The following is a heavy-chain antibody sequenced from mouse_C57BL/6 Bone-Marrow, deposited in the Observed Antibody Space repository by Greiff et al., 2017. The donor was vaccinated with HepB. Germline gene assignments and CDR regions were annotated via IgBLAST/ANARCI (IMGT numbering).Heavy chain of an antibody. V-gene: IGHV1-37*01. Sequence: VHVKQSGPELVKPGASVKISCKASGYSFTGYFMNWVKQSHGKSLEWIGRINPYNGDTFYNQKFKGKATLTVDKSSSTAHMELLSLTSEDFAVYYCASPYDYDDYYAMDYWGQGTSVTVSS. D-gene: IGHD2-4*01. CDR2: INPYNGDT. CDR1: GYSFTGYF. J-gene: IGHJ4*01. CDR3: ASPYDYDDYYAMDY.